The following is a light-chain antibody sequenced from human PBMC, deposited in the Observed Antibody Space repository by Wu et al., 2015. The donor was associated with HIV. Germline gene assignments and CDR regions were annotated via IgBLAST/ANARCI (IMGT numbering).Light chain of an antibody. CDR1: QSVTNNY. J-gene: IGKJ4*01. CDR2: GAS. CDR3: QQYGSSPLT. Sequence: EIVLTQSPATLSLSPGERATLSCRASQSVTNNYFAWFQQKPGQAPRLLIYGASSRATGIPDRFSGSGSGTDFTLTISRLEPEDFAVYYCQQYGSSPLTFGGGTKVEIK. V-gene: IGKV3-20*01.